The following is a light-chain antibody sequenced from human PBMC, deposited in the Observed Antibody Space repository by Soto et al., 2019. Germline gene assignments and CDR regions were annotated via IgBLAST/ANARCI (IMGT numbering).Light chain of an antibody. Sequence: LTHPPSASWSPGQSVTISCTGTSSDVGGYNYISWYQQHPGKAPKLMIYEVSKRPSGVPDRFSGSKSGNTASLTVSGLQAEDEADYYCSSYAGSNNYVFGTGTKVTVL. J-gene: IGLJ1*01. V-gene: IGLV2-8*01. CDR1: SSDVGGYNY. CDR3: SSYAGSNNYV. CDR2: EVS.